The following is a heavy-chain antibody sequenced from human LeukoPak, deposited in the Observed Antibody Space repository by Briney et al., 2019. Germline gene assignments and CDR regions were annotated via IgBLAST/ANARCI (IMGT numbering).Heavy chain of an antibody. J-gene: IGHJ4*02. CDR3: ATVGRSTVGRY. Sequence: GGSLRLSCAASGFTFSSYEMNWVRQAPGKGLEWVSYISSRGSSMYYADSVKGRYTISRDNSKNSLYLQMNSLRAEDTAVYYCATVGRSTVGRYSGQGTLVTVSS. CDR1: GFTFSSYE. V-gene: IGHV3-48*03. D-gene: IGHD4-23*01. CDR2: ISSRGSSM.